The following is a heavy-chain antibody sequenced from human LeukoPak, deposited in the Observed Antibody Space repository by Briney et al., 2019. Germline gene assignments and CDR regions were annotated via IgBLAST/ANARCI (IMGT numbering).Heavy chain of an antibody. Sequence: GASVKVSCKASGGTFSSYAISWVRQAPGQGLEWMGGIIPIFGTANYAQKFQGRVTITADESTSTAYMELSSLRSEDTAVYYCARDPYYYDSSGYYTIDPWGQGTLVTVSS. D-gene: IGHD3-22*01. J-gene: IGHJ5*02. V-gene: IGHV1-69*13. CDR3: ARDPYYYDSSGYYTIDP. CDR1: GGTFSSYA. CDR2: IIPIFGTA.